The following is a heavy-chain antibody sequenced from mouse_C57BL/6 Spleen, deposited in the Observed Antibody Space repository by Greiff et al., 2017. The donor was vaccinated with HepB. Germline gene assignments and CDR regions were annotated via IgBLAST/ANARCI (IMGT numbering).Heavy chain of an antibody. CDR3: ARYRYYFDY. V-gene: IGHV3-6*01. CDR2: ISYDGSN. CDR1: GYSITSGYY. J-gene: IGHJ2*01. Sequence: EVQRVESGPGLVKPSQSLSLTCSVTGYSITSGYYWNWIRQFPGNKLEWMGYISYDGSNNYNPSLKNRISITRDTSKNQFFLKLNSVTTEDTATYYCARYRYYFDYWGQGTTLTVSS.